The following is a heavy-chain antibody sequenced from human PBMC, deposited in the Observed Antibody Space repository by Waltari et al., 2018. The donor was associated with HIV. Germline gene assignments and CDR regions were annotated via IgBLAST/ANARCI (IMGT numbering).Heavy chain of an antibody. V-gene: IGHV3-66*01. Sequence: EVQLVESGGGLVRSGGSLRLSCAASGVPVCSHPMGGVRQTPGKGLEYVSVMYSGGTTHYADSVNGRFTISRDSSKSALYLQMNTLRAEDTALYYCARVDRAGTTSGWDVFDIWGQGTMVTVSS. J-gene: IGHJ3*02. CDR2: MYSGGTT. CDR1: GVPVCSHP. CDR3: ARVDRAGTTSGWDVFDI. D-gene: IGHD1-1*01.